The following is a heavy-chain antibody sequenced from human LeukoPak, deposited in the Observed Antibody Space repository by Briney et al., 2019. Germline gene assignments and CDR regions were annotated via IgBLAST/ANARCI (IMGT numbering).Heavy chain of an antibody. Sequence: SQTLSLTCSVSGGSISSGPYFWSWIRQHPGKGLEWIGYIYYSGSTYYNPSLKSRVTISVDTSKNQFSLKLSSVTAADTAVYYCAREVVTPGYYFDYWGQGTLVTVSS. CDR2: IYYSGST. CDR1: GGSISSGPYF. CDR3: AREVVTPGYYFDY. D-gene: IGHD4-23*01. V-gene: IGHV4-31*03. J-gene: IGHJ4*02.